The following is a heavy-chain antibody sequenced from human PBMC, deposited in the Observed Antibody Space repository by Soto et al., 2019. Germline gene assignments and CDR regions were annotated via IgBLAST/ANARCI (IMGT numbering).Heavy chain of an antibody. J-gene: IGHJ3*02. CDR2: IYHTGST. CDR3: ARDPPYDSGDLYHTFDI. CDR1: GGSMSRGDYY. D-gene: IGHD4-17*01. V-gene: IGHV4-30-4*01. Sequence: QVQLQESGPGLVKPSQTLSLTCTVSGGSMSRGDYYWGWIRQPPGKGLEWIGFIYHTGSTYYSPSLMSRVAISVDTSKTQFSPSLSSVTAADPAVYYCARDPPYDSGDLYHTFDIWGQGTMVTVSS.